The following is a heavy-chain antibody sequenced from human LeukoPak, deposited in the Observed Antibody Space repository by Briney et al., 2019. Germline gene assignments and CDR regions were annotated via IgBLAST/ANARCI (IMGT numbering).Heavy chain of an antibody. CDR2: IIPIFGTA. Sequence: TSVKVSCTASGGTFSSYAISWVRQAPGQGLEWMGGIIPIFGTANYAQKFQGRVTITADESTSTAYMELSSLRSEDTAVYYCARRSVGRAYYFDYWGQGTLVTVSS. CDR1: GGTFSSYA. V-gene: IGHV1-69*13. CDR3: ARRSVGRAYYFDY. J-gene: IGHJ4*02. D-gene: IGHD1-26*01.